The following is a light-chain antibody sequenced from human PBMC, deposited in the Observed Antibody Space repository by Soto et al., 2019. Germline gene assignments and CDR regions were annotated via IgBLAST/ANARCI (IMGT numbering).Light chain of an antibody. CDR2: GSS. Sequence: EIVLTQSPGTLSLSPGERATLSCRASQSVSNSYLAWYQQKPGQAPRLLIYGSSSRATGIPDRFSGSGSGTDLTVTIISMEPEDLAVYYCPQYGGSPRTFGQGTKVEIK. CDR1: QSVSNSY. CDR3: PQYGGSPRT. V-gene: IGKV3-20*01. J-gene: IGKJ1*01.